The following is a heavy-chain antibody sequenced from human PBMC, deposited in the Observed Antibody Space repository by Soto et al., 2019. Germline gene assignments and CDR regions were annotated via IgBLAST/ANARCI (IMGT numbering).Heavy chain of an antibody. D-gene: IGHD3-10*01. CDR1: GGSISSYY. CDR3: ASIMMVRGALDAFDI. Sequence: SETLSLTCTVSGGSISSYYWSWIRQPPGKGLEWIGYIYYSGSTNYNPSLKSRVTISVDTSKNQFSLKLSSVTAADTAVYYCASIMMVRGALDAFDIWGQGTMGTVSS. J-gene: IGHJ3*02. CDR2: IYYSGST. V-gene: IGHV4-59*01.